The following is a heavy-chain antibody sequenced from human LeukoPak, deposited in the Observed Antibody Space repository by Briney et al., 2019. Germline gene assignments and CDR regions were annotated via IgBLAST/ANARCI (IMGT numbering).Heavy chain of an antibody. D-gene: IGHD6-13*01. V-gene: IGHV3-15*01. J-gene: IGHJ3*02. CDR2: INSKADGGTT. CDR3: STPIAAAGTRAFDI. CDR1: GFTFSSYV. Sequence: GGSLRRSCAASGFTFSSYVMNWVRQAPGKGLEWFGRINSKADGGTTDYVGPVKGRFMISRDDAKNTLYLQMNSLKTEDTAVYYCSTPIAAAGTRAFDIWGQGTMVIVSS.